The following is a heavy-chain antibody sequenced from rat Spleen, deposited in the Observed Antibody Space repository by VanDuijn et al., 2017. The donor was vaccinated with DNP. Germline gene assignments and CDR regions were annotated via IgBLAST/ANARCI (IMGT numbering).Heavy chain of an antibody. V-gene: IGHV5-20*01. D-gene: IGHD1-11*01. CDR3: ARDNYGGYY. CDR2: ISYDGGRT. Sequence: EVQLVESGGGLVQPGRSLKLSCAASGFTFSDYYMAWVRQAPTKGLEWGACISYDGGRTYYRDSVKGRFTISRDNAKSSLYLQMDSLRSEDTASYYCARDNYGGYYWGHGVKVTVSS. CDR1: GFTFSDYY. J-gene: IGHJ2*01.